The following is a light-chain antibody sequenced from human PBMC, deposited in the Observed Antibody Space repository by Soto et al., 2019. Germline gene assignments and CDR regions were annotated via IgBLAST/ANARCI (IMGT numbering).Light chain of an antibody. CDR2: EGD. Sequence: QSALTQPASVSGSPGQSITISCTGTSSDVGSYNLVSWYQQHPGKAPKLVIYEGDKWPSGVSNRFSGSKSGNTASLTISGLQGEDEADYYCCSYAGGSTLVFGGGTKVTVL. J-gene: IGLJ2*01. CDR3: CSYAGGSTLV. CDR1: SSDVGSYNL. V-gene: IGLV2-23*01.